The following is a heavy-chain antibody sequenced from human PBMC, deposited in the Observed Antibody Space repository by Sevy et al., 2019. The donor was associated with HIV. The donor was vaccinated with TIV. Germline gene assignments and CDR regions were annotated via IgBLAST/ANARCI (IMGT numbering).Heavy chain of an antibody. CDR1: GFTFSSYG. D-gene: IGHD3-22*01. CDR2: IWYDGSNK. V-gene: IGHV3-33*01. Sequence: GGSLRLSCAASGFTFSSYGMHWVRQAPGKGLEWVALIWYDGSNKYYADSMKGRFTISRDNSKNTLYLQMYSLGAEDTAVYYCVSGAYYYESRTENFDYWGQGTLVTVSS. CDR3: VSGAYYYESRTENFDY. J-gene: IGHJ4*02.